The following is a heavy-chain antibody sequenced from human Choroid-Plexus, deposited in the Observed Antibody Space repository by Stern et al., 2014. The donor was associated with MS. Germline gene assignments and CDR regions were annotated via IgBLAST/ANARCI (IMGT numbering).Heavy chain of an antibody. D-gene: IGHD2/OR15-2a*01. CDR1: GFTFGSCA. V-gene: IGHV3-30*18. Sequence: VQLVESGGGVVQPGRPLSLSCVASGFTFGSCAMHWVRQAPGKGLEWVAGVSYDGSNKYYADSVKVLFTISRDNSLNTLYMQMSSLRPEDTAVYYCAKDRQYLTYFFDHWGQGSLVTVSS. CDR2: VSYDGSNK. J-gene: IGHJ5*02. CDR3: AKDRQYLTYFFDH.